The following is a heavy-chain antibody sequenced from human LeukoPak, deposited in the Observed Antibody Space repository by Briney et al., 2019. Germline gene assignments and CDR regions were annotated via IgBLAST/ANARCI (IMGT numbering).Heavy chain of an antibody. J-gene: IGHJ4*02. Sequence: GGSLRLSCAASGFTFSSYSMHWVRQAPGKGLEWVAVISYDGSNKYYADSVKGRFTISRGNSKNTLYLQMDSLRAEDTAVYYCAKESSGWYGGYFDYWGQGTLVTVSS. CDR2: ISYDGSNK. V-gene: IGHV3-30*18. D-gene: IGHD6-19*01. CDR1: GFTFSSYS. CDR3: AKESSGWYGGYFDY.